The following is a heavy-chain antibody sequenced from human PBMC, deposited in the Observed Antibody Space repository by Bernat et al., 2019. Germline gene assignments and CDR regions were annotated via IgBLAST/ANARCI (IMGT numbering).Heavy chain of an antibody. Sequence: EVQLVESGGGLVQPGGSLKLSCAASGFTFSGSAMHWVRQASGKGLEWVGRIRSRANSYATAYGASVKGRFTISRDDSKSTAYLQLNSLKTEDTAVYYCTADVPSPMAQIDYWGQGTLVTVSS. V-gene: IGHV3-73*02. CDR1: GFTFSGSA. J-gene: IGHJ4*02. D-gene: IGHD3-10*01. CDR3: TADVPSPMAQIDY. CDR2: IRSRANSYAT.